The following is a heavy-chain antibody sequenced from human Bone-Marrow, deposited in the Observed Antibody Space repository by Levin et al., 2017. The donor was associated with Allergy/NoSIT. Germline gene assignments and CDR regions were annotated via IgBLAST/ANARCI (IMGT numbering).Heavy chain of an antibody. J-gene: IGHJ6*02. V-gene: IGHV3-23*01. CDR3: AKDIGYSYGYYDYGMDV. D-gene: IGHD5-18*01. CDR1: GFTFSSYA. CDR2: ISGSGGST. Sequence: ASVKVSCAASGFTFSSYAMSWVRQAPGKGLEWVSAISGSGGSTYYADSVKGRFTISRDNSKNTLYLQMNSLRAEDTAVYYCAKDIGYSYGYYDYGMDVWGQGTTVTVSS.